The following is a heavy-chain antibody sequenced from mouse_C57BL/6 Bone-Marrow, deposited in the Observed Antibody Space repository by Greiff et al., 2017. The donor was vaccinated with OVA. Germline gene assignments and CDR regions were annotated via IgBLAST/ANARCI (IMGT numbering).Heavy chain of an antibody. CDR1: GYSFTGYY. CDR3: ARSEY. J-gene: IGHJ2*01. V-gene: IGHV1-42*01. CDR2: INPSTGGT. Sequence: EVKLMESGPELVKPGASVKISCKASGYSFTGYYMNWVKQSPEKSLEWIGEINPSTGGTTYNQKFKAKATLTVDKSSSTAYMQLKSLTSEDSAVYYCARSEYWGQGTTLTVSS.